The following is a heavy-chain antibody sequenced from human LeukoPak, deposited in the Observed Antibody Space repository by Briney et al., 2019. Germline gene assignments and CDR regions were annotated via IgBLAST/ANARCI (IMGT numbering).Heavy chain of an antibody. CDR2: IYPSGST. CDR1: GGSIINSH. J-gene: IGHJ4*02. V-gene: IGHV4-4*08. Sequence: SETLSLTCTVSGGSIINSHWSWIRQPPGKGLEWIGFIYPSGSTNYNPSLKSRVTISVDTSKNQFSLKLTSVTAADTAVYYCARLYKYRGGWSTFDYWGQGTLVTVSS. D-gene: IGHD6-19*01. CDR3: ARLYKYRGGWSTFDY.